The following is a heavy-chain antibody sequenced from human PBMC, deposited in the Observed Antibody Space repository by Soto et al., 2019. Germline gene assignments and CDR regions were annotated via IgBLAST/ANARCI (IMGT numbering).Heavy chain of an antibody. J-gene: IGHJ4*02. Sequence: HPGGSLRLSCAASGFTFSSYWMSWVRQAPGKGLEWVANIKQDGSEKYYVDSVKGRFTISRDNAKNSLYLQMNSLRAEDTAVYYCASSRPSSSSYYDFWSGYLPDYWGQGTLVTVSS. V-gene: IGHV3-7*01. D-gene: IGHD3-3*01. CDR2: IKQDGSEK. CDR3: ASSRPSSSSYYDFWSGYLPDY. CDR1: GFTFSSYW.